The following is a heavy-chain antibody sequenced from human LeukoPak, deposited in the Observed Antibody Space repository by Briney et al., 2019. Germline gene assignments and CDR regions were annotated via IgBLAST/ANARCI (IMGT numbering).Heavy chain of an antibody. J-gene: IGHJ4*02. CDR2: IRTSSGRA. Sequence: ASVKVSCKTSGYIFSNHYIHWVRQAPGQGPELMGIIRTSSGRADYTQQFQGRVNTTSELSTNTVYMGSTTLGSDDTAVYLCAREPPESYYFDYWGQGTLVTVSS. CDR3: AREPPESYYFDY. D-gene: IGHD2/OR15-2a*01. CDR1: GYIFSNHY. V-gene: IGHV1-46*01.